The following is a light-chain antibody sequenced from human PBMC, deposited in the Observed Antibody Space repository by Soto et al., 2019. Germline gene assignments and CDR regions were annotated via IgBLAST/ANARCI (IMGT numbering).Light chain of an antibody. CDR2: DTS. J-gene: IGKJ5*01. CDR3: QQYSNWTSIT. V-gene: IGKV3-15*01. Sequence: MTQSPCTLSVSLGERATPSCRASHSVSIHLAWYQQKPGQAPRLLIYDTSTRATGIPARFSGSGSGTEFTLTISSLQSEDFAVYYCQQYSNWTSITFGQGTRLEIK. CDR1: HSVSIH.